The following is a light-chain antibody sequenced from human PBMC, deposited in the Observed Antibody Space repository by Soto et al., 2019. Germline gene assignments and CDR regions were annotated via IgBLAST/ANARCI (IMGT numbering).Light chain of an antibody. J-gene: IGKJ3*01. V-gene: IGKV1-33*01. CDR3: QQYYNVPLT. CDR1: QDISHY. CDR2: DTS. Sequence: DIQMTQSPSSLSASVGDRVTITCQASQDISHYLNWYQQKPGKAPKLLIYDTSNLETGVPSRFSGSGSGTDFTFTISCLQPEDIATYYCQQYYNVPLTFGPGTKVDIK.